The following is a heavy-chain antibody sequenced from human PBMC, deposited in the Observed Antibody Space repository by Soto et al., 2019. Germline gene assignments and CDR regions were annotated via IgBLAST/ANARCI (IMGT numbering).Heavy chain of an antibody. CDR3: AKSIAAPGSRDY. Sequence: QAQLVESGGGVVQPGRSLRLSCTASGFTFSIYGMHWVRQAPVKGLEWVAVISYDVSNKYYADSVKGRFTISRENSKNRLYRHMNSLRAEDTAVYYCAKSIAAPGSRDYWGQGTLVTVSS. D-gene: IGHD6-13*01. V-gene: IGHV3-30*18. CDR1: GFTFSIYG. J-gene: IGHJ4*02. CDR2: ISYDVSNK.